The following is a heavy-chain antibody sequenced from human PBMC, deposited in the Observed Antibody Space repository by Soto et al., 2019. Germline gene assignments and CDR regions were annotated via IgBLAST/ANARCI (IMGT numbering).Heavy chain of an antibody. CDR2: IIPVLGIA. D-gene: IGHD3-10*01. CDR3: ARDVREVVRGVPRDAFDI. CDR1: GCTFSSYT. J-gene: IGHJ3*02. Sequence: SVKVSCKASGCTFSSYTISCVRQAPGHGLEWKGRIIPVLGIANYAQKFQGRVTITADKSTSTAYMELSSLRSEDTAVYYCARDVREVVRGVPRDAFDIWGQGTMVTVSS. V-gene: IGHV1-69*04.